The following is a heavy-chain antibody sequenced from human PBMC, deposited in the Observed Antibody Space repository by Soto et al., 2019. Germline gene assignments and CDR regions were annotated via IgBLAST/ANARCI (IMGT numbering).Heavy chain of an antibody. V-gene: IGHV3-30*18. Sequence: QVQLVESGGGVVQPGRSLRLSCAASGFTFSSYGMHWVRQAPGKGLEWVAVISYDGSNKYYADSVKGRFTISRDNSKNTLYLQMNSLRAEDTAVYYCAKSRELLEFFAADYWGQGTLVTVSS. D-gene: IGHD1-26*01. CDR3: AKSRELLEFFAADY. J-gene: IGHJ4*02. CDR2: ISYDGSNK. CDR1: GFTFSSYG.